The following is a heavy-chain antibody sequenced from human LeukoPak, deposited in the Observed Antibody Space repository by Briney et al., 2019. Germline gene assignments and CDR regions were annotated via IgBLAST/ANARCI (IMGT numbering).Heavy chain of an antibody. Sequence: SETLSLTCTVSGGSISSYYCSWIRQPAGKGLEWMGRIYSSGSTDYNPSLNSRVTMSVDTSKNKFSLKLSSVTAAETAVYYCARDSGTTGEVKFDPWGQGTLVTVSS. CDR2: IYSSGST. CDR1: GGSISSYY. J-gene: IGHJ5*02. V-gene: IGHV4-4*07. D-gene: IGHD3-10*01. CDR3: ARDSGTTGEVKFDP.